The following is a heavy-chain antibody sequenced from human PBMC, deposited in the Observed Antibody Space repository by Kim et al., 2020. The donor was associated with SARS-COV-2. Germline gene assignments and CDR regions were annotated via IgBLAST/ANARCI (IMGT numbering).Heavy chain of an antibody. Sequence: GGSLRLSCAASGFTFSSYAMHWVRQAPGKGLEWVAVIWYDGSNKYYADSVKGRFTISRDNSKNTLYLQMNSLRAEDTAVYYCEGTTVTTEGFYFDYWGQGTLVTVSS. CDR1: GFTFSSYA. CDR2: IWYDGSNK. V-gene: IGHV3-33*01. CDR3: EGTTVTTEGFYFDY. J-gene: IGHJ4*02. D-gene: IGHD4-17*01.